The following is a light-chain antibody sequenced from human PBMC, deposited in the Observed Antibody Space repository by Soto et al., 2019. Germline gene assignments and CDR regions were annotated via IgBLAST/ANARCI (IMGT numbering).Light chain of an antibody. J-gene: IGKJ1*01. CDR1: QSVSSN. CDR3: QQYNNWPRT. CDR2: GAS. V-gene: IGKV3-15*01. Sequence: EIVLTQSPATLSLSPGERATLSCRASQSVSSNLAWYQQKPGQAPRLLIFGASTGATGIPARFSGSGSGTEFTLTISSLQSEDFAVYYCQQYNNWPRTFGQGTKVDNK.